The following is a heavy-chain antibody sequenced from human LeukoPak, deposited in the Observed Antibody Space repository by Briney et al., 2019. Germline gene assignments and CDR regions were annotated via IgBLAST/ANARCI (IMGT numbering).Heavy chain of an antibody. Sequence: SQTLSLTCTVSGGSISSGDYYWSWIRQPPGKGLEWIGYIYYSGSTYYNPSLKSRVTISVDTSKNLFSLKLSSVTAADTAVYYCAREDGSGSCVNWFDPWGQGTLVTVSS. CDR1: GGSISSGDYY. V-gene: IGHV4-30-4*01. J-gene: IGHJ5*02. D-gene: IGHD3-10*01. CDR2: IYYSGST. CDR3: AREDGSGSCVNWFDP.